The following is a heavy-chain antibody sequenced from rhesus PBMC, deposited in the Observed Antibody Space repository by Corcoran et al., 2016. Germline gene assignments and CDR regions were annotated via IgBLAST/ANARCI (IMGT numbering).Heavy chain of an antibody. CDR1: GASVSGTY. CDR3: ARAGIATDFDF. D-gene: IGHD5-36*01. J-gene: IGHJ4*01. V-gene: IGHV4S2*01. CDR2: ISGRGTTT. Sequence: QGQLQESGPGLVKPSETLSLTCAVSGASVSGTYWTWLRQAPGKGLEWIGRISGRGTTTDYNPSLKSRVAISMDPSRNQISLKLDSVTAADTAIYYCARAGIATDFDFWGQGLLVTVSS.